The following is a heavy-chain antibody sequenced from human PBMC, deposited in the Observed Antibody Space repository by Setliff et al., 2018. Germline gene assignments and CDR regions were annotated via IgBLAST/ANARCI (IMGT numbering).Heavy chain of an antibody. CDR3: ARGRNVASRLLDS. CDR1: GGTFTYYY. Sequence: SETLSLTCAASGGTFTYYYWTWIRQSPAKGLEWIGEITHTGTTGSTKYNPSLKSRVTMSIDTSKNQFSLMVTSVTAADTAVNYCARGRNVASRLLDSWGQGTLVTVSS. J-gene: IGHJ4*02. D-gene: IGHD6-6*01. V-gene: IGHV4-34*01. CDR2: ITHTGTTGST.